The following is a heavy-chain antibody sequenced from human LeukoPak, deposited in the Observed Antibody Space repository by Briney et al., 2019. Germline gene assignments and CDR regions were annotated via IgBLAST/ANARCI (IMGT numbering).Heavy chain of an antibody. CDR3: ARVASGSYASFGYYYGMDV. CDR1: GGSFSGYY. CDR2: INHSGST. V-gene: IGHV4-34*01. J-gene: IGHJ6*02. D-gene: IGHD1-26*01. Sequence: PSETLSLTCAVYGGSFSGYYWSWIRRPPGKGLEWIGEINHSGSTNYNPSLKSRVTISVDTSKNQFSLKVRSVTAADTAVYYCARVASGSYASFGYYYGMDVWGQGATVTVSS.